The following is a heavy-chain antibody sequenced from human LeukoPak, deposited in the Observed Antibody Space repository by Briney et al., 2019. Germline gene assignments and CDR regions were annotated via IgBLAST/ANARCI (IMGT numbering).Heavy chain of an antibody. CDR2: ISSNGGST. CDR1: GIPFRSYG. V-gene: IGHV3-64*01. J-gene: IGHJ4*02. D-gene: IGHD6-19*01. Sequence: GGSLRLSWAVSGIPFRSYGMKWVRQAPGKGLEFVSYISSNGGSTYYANSVEGRFTISRDNSNNTLYIQMGGLRHEDTAVFYCARISAGGAVAEWGQGTLVTVSS. CDR3: ARISAGGAVAE.